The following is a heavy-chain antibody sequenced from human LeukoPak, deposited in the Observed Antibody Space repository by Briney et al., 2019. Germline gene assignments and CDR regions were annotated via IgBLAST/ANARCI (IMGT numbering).Heavy chain of an antibody. CDR2: MLYSGRT. Sequence: TSSETLSLTCTVSSGSVSGFYWSWIRQPPGKGLEWIGQMLYSGRTTYNPSLKYRVTMSVDTSRNQFSLKLSSVTAADTALYYCVRHSWSEKFSWDHWGKGTLVTVSS. V-gene: IGHV4-59*08. J-gene: IGHJ4*02. CDR3: VRHSWSEKFSWDH. CDR1: SGSVSGFY.